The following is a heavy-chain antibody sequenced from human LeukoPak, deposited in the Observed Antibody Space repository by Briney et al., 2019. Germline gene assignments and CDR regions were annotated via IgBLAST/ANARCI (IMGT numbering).Heavy chain of an antibody. Sequence: SETLSLTCNVSGGSLTTHYWCWVRQSPDKGLEWIGQIYHTGSTHYNPSLRSRFTISVDTSKNKFFLTLRSVTAADTAVYYCAREGRWGMKYYFDSWGPGTRVIVSS. CDR2: IYHTGST. V-gene: IGHV4-59*11. CDR3: AREGRWGMKYYFDS. D-gene: IGHD4-23*01. J-gene: IGHJ4*02. CDR1: GGSLTTHY.